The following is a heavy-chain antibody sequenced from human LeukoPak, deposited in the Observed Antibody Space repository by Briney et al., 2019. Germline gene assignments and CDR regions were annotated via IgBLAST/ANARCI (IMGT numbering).Heavy chain of an antibody. D-gene: IGHD1-26*01. CDR2: ISHDGSNK. CDR1: GYSFTSYW. Sequence: GESLKISCKGSGYSFTSYWIGWVRQMPGKGLEWLAVISHDGSNKYYADSVKGRITISRDNSMNTLYLQMNSLRAEDTAVYYCAKAGSIRFDYWGQGTLVTVSS. CDR3: AKAGSIRFDY. J-gene: IGHJ4*02. V-gene: IGHV3-30*18.